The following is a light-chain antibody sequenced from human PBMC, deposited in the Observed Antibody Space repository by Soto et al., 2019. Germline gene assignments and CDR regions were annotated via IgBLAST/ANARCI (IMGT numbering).Light chain of an antibody. CDR2: EVS. J-gene: IGLJ1*01. CDR3: CSYAGSSTFPYV. V-gene: IGLV2-23*02. Sequence: QSVLTQPASVSGSPGQSITISCTGTSSDVGSYNLVSWYQQHPGKAPKLMIYEVSKRPSGVSNRFSGSKSSNTASLTISGLQAEDEADYYCCSYAGSSTFPYVFGTGTKLTVL. CDR1: SSDVGSYNL.